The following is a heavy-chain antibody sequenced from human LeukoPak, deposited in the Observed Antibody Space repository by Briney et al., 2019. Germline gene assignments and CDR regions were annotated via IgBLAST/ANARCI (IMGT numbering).Heavy chain of an antibody. CDR1: GYTLTSYG. D-gene: IGHD3-10*01. Sequence: ASVKVSCKASGYTLTSYGFSWVRQAPGQGLEWMGWISTYYGNTNYAQKLQDRVTMTTDTSTSTAYMELTSLRSDDTAVYYCVRVYSTNYYGSGDRPFLFDYWGQGTVVTVSS. CDR3: VRVYSTNYYGSGDRPFLFDY. CDR2: ISTYYGNT. J-gene: IGHJ4*02. V-gene: IGHV1-18*01.